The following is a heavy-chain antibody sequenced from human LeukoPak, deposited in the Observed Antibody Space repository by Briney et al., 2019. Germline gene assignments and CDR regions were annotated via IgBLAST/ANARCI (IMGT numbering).Heavy chain of an antibody. J-gene: IGHJ4*02. D-gene: IGHD3-22*01. Sequence: ASVKVSCKASGGTFSSYAISWVRQAPGQGLEWMGGIIPIFGTANYEQKFQGRVTITADESTSTAYMELSSLRSEDTAVYYCARLASTYHYDSSGYNYWGQGTLVTVSS. CDR1: GGTFSSYA. CDR3: ARLASTYHYDSSGYNY. CDR2: IIPIFGTA. V-gene: IGHV1-69*13.